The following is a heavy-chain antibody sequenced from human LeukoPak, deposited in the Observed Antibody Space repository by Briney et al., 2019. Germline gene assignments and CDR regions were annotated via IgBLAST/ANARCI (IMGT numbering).Heavy chain of an antibody. D-gene: IGHD3-9*01. J-gene: IGHJ4*02. Sequence: GGSLRLSCAASGFTFSSYGMHWVRQAPGKGLEWVAVISYDGSNKYYADSVKGRFTISRDNSKNTLYLQVNSLRAEDTAVYYCAKDKRRSGPYSPDILTGYYPDYWGQGTLVTVSS. V-gene: IGHV3-30*18. CDR3: AKDKRRSGPYSPDILTGYYPDY. CDR1: GFTFSSYG. CDR2: ISYDGSNK.